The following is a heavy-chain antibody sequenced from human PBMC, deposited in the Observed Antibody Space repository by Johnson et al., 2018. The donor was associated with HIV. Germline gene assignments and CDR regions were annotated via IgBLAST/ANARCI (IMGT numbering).Heavy chain of an antibody. Sequence: QVQLVESGGGVMQPGKSLRLSCEASGFTFRSYAMHWVRQAPGKGLEWVAVISYDGSNKYYADSVKGRFTISRDNSKNTLYLQMNSLRAEDTAVYYCARETYNWAGGDALDIWGQGTMVTVSS. CDR2: ISYDGSNK. D-gene: IGHD1-20*01. CDR1: GFTFRSYA. V-gene: IGHV3-30-3*01. J-gene: IGHJ3*02. CDR3: ARETYNWAGGDALDI.